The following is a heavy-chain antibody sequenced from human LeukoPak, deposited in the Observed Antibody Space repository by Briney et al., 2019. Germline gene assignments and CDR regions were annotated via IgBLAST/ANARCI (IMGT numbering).Heavy chain of an antibody. D-gene: IGHD6-13*01. Sequence: PGRSLRLSCAASGFTFSSYGMHWVRQAPGKGLEWVADIWYDGSNKYYADSVKGRFTISRDNSKKKLYLQMNSLSAEDTAVYYCARGKAACTAYSFDYWGQGKLLTVSS. CDR1: GFTFSSYG. CDR3: ARGKAACTAYSFDY. CDR2: IWYDGSNK. V-gene: IGHV3-33*01. J-gene: IGHJ4*02.